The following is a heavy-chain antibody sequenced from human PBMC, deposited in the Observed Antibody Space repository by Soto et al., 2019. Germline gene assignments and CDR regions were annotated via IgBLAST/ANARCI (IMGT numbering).Heavy chain of an antibody. J-gene: IGHJ3*02. CDR3: ARVSSGSYGSWAFDI. CDR2: IGTAGDP. CDR1: GFTFSSYD. Sequence: QPGGSLRLSCAASGFTFSSYDMHWVRQATGKGLEWVSAIGTAGDPYYPGSVKGRFTISRENAKNSLYLQMNSLRAGDTAVYYCARVSSGSYGSWAFDIWGQGTMVTVSS. D-gene: IGHD1-26*01. V-gene: IGHV3-13*05.